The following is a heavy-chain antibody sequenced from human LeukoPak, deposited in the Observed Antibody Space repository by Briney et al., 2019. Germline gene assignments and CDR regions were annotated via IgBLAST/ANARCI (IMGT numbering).Heavy chain of an antibody. D-gene: IGHD2-15*01. CDR1: GGTFSSYA. Sequence: ASVKVSCKASGGTFSSYAISWVRQAPGQGLEWMGRIIPIFGIANYAQKFQGRVTITADKPTSTAYMELSSLRSEDTAVYYCAREINTILVVVAPGWFDPWGQGTLVTVSA. CDR2: IIPIFGIA. CDR3: AREINTILVVVAPGWFDP. V-gene: IGHV1-69*04. J-gene: IGHJ5*02.